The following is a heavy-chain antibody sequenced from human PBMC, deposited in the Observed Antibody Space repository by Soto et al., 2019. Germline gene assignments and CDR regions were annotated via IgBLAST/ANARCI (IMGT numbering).Heavy chain of an antibody. J-gene: IGHJ6*03. V-gene: IGHV1-18*01. Sequence: ASVKVSCKASGYTFTSYGISWVRQAPGQGLEWMGWISAYNGNTNYAQKLQGRVTMTTDTYTSTAYMELRSLRSDDTAVYYCARDTSQDIAARPDYYYYSMDVWGKGTTVTVSS. CDR2: ISAYNGNT. CDR3: ARDTSQDIAARPDYYYYSMDV. CDR1: GYTFTSYG. D-gene: IGHD6-6*01.